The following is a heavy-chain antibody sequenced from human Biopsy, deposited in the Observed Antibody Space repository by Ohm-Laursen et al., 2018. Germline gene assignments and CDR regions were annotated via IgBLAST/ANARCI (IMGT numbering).Heavy chain of an antibody. V-gene: IGHV4-59*08. D-gene: IGHD3-10*01. CDR3: AHGSGSYYKWDF. CDR2: IFDRETT. J-gene: IGHJ4*02. CDR1: GASISRSY. Sequence: SDTLSLTCTLSGASISRSYWSWIRQSPGKGLEWVGHIFDRETTNYNPSLKSRVTMSVDTSKKQFSLRMTSVTAADTAVYYCAHGSGSYYKWDFWGRGTLVTVSS.